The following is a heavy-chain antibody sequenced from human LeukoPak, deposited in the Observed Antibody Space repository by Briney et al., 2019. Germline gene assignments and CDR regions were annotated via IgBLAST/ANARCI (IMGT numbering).Heavy chain of an antibody. Sequence: GGSLRLSCAASGFTFSSYAMHWVRQAPGKGLEWVAVISYDGSNKYYADSVKGRFTISRDNFKNTLYLQMNSLRAEDTAVYYCARDLTTFDAFDIWGQGTMVTVSS. CDR2: ISYDGSNK. V-gene: IGHV3-30-3*01. CDR1: GFTFSSYA. J-gene: IGHJ3*02. D-gene: IGHD3-10*02. CDR3: ARDLTTFDAFDI.